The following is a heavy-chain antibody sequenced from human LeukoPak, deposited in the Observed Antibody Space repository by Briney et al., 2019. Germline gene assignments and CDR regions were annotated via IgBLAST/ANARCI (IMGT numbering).Heavy chain of an antibody. CDR3: ASRVSVRYGMDV. Sequence: SGTLSLTCAVSGGSISSSNWWSWVRQPPGKGLEWIGEIYHSGSTNYNPSLKSRVTISVDTSKNQFSLKLSSVTAADTAVYYCASRVSVRYGMDVWGQGTTVTVSS. D-gene: IGHD4-17*01. V-gene: IGHV4-4*02. CDR2: IYHSGST. CDR1: GGSISSSNW. J-gene: IGHJ6*02.